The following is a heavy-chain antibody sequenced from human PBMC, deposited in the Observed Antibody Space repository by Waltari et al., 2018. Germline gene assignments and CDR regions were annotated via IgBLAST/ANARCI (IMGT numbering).Heavy chain of an antibody. J-gene: IGHJ4*02. Sequence: EVQLVESGGVVVQPGGSLRLSCAASGFTFDDYTMHWVRQAPGKGLEWVSLISWDGDSTYYADSVKVRFTISRDNSKNTLYLQMNSLRAEDTAVYYCARGLYGARFNPPDYWGQGTLVTVSS. CDR3: ARGLYGARFNPPDY. V-gene: IGHV3-43*01. D-gene: IGHD4-17*01. CDR2: ISWDGDST. CDR1: GFTFDDYT.